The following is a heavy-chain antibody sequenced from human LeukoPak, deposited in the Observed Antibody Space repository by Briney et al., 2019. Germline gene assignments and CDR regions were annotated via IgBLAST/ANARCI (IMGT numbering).Heavy chain of an antibody. Sequence: HSGGSLRLSCAASGFTFSSYAMSWVRQAPGKGPEWVSAISGSGGSTYYADSVKGRFTISRDNSKNTLYLQMNSLRAEDTAVYYCAKGYCSSTSCYSRFDPWGQGTLVTVSS. J-gene: IGHJ5*02. CDR1: GFTFSSYA. CDR3: AKGYCSSTSCYSRFDP. CDR2: ISGSGGST. V-gene: IGHV3-23*01. D-gene: IGHD2-2*01.